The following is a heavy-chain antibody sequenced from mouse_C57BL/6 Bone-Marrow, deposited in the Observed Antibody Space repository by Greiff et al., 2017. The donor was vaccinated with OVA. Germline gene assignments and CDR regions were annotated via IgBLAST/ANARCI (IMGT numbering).Heavy chain of an antibody. CDR3: ARRGSTMVTTWYFDV. CDR1: GFTFSSYG. J-gene: IGHJ1*03. D-gene: IGHD2-2*01. CDR2: ISSGGSYT. Sequence: EVQGVESGGDLVKPGGSLKLSCAASGFTFSSYGMSWVRQTPDKRLEWVATISSGGSYTYYPDSVKGRFTISRDNAKNTLYLQMSSPKSEDTAMYYCARRGSTMVTTWYFDVWGTGTTVTVSS. V-gene: IGHV5-6*01.